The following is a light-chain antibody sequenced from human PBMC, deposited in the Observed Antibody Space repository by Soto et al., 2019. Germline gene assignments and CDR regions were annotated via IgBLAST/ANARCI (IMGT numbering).Light chain of an antibody. CDR3: SSYTSSTTLGV. Sequence: QSALTQPASVSGSPGQSITISCIGTSSNVGGFSYVSWYQQHPGKAPKLMIYDVSNWPSGVSNRFSGSKSGNTASLTISGLQAEDEADYYCSSYTSSTTLGVFGGGTKLTVL. V-gene: IGLV2-14*01. J-gene: IGLJ3*02. CDR1: SSNVGGFSY. CDR2: DVS.